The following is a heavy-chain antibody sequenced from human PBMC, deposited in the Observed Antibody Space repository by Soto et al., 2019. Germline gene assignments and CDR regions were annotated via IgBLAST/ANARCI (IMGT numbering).Heavy chain of an antibody. D-gene: IGHD3-10*01. CDR1: GFTFSSYA. J-gene: IGHJ4*02. CDR2: ISGSGDSK. Sequence: EVQLLESGGGLVQPGGSLRLSCAASGFTFSSYAMSWVRQAPGKGLEWGSVISGSGDSKYYADSVKGRFTISRDNSKNTLYLQMNSLRVEHTAVYYCAKRAYGSDFDYWGQGTLVTVSS. V-gene: IGHV3-23*01. CDR3: AKRAYGSDFDY.